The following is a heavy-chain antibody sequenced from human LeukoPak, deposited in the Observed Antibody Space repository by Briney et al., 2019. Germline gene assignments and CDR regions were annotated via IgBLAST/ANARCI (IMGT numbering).Heavy chain of an antibody. CDR3: TRGGVAVAGTGDY. V-gene: IGHV3-74*01. CDR1: GFTFRNYW. Sequence: GGSLRLSCAASGFTFRNYWMHWVRQTPGKGLVWVSRINSDGRSTNYADSVKGRFTISRDNAKNTLYLQMNSLRAEDTAVYYCTRGGVAVAGTGDYWGQGTLVTVSS. D-gene: IGHD6-19*01. J-gene: IGHJ4*02. CDR2: INSDGRST.